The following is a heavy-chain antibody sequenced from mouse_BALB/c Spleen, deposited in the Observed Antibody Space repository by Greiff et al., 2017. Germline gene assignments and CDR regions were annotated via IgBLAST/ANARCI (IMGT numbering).Heavy chain of an antibody. J-gene: IGHJ3*01. Sequence: VKLMESGPELVKPGALVRISCKASGYTFTSYYINWVKQRPGQGLEWIGWIYPGDGSTKYNEKFKGKATLTADKSSSTAYMQLSSLTSENSAVYFCARSRGYGRSLAYWGQGTLVTVSA. D-gene: IGHD2-14*01. CDR3: ARSRGYGRSLAY. V-gene: IGHV1S56*01. CDR2: IYPGDGST. CDR1: GYTFTSYY.